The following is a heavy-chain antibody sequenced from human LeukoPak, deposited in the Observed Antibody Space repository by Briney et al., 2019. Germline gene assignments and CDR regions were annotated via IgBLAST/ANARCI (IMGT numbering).Heavy chain of an antibody. D-gene: IGHD2-2*01. CDR1: GYSFASYW. J-gene: IGHJ4*02. CDR2: IYPGDSDT. Sequence: GESLKISCKGSGYSFASYWIGWVRQMPGKGLEWMGIIYPGDSDTRYSPSFQGQVTISADKSISTAYLQWSSLKASDTAMYYCARHHYCSSTSCYPDYWGQGTLVTVSS. V-gene: IGHV5-51*01. CDR3: ARHHYCSSTSCYPDY.